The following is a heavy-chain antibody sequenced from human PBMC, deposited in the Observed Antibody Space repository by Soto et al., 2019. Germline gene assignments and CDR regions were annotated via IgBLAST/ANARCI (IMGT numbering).Heavy chain of an antibody. D-gene: IGHD3-22*01. CDR3: ARSPYYYDSSGYYFAY. J-gene: IGHJ4*02. Sequence: GESLKISCNGSGYTFTSYWIGWVRQMPGKGLEWMGIIYSGDSETRYSPSFQGQVTISADKSISTAYLQWSSLKASDTAMYYCARSPYYYDSSGYYFAYWGQGTLVTVS. CDR2: IYSGDSET. V-gene: IGHV5-51*01. CDR1: GYTFTSYW.